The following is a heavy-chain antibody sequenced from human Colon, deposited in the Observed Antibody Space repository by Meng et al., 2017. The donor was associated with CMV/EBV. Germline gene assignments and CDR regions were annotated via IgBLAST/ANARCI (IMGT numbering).Heavy chain of an antibody. J-gene: IGHJ5*02. CDR2: ITWNSGKI. D-gene: IGHD6-19*01. CDR1: GFTFNNYA. CDR3: ARGGYSSGWPPGP. V-gene: IGHV3-9*01. Sequence: SLKISCAASGFTFNNYAMHWVRQAPGKGLEWVSSITWNSGKIDYADSVRGRFTISRDNTKNSLYLQMNNLTPDDTAFYYCARGGYSSGWPPGPWGQGTLVTVSS.